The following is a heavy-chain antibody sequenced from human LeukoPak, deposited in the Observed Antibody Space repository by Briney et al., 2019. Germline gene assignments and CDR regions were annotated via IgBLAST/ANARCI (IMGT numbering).Heavy chain of an antibody. V-gene: IGHV4-59*08. D-gene: IGHD3-10*01. CDR1: GGSISSYY. CDR3: ARGYGSGSYLDYFDY. Sequence: SETLSLTCTGSGGSISSYYWSWIRQPPGKGLEWIGYINYSGSANYKPSLKSRVPISVDTSKNQFSLKLSSVTAADTAVYYCARGYGSGSYLDYFDYWGQGTLVTVSS. CDR2: INYSGSA. J-gene: IGHJ4*02.